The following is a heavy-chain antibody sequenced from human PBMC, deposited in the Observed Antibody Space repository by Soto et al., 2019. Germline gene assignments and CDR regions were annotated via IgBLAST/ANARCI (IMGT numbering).Heavy chain of an antibody. D-gene: IGHD2-15*01. CDR3: ARGQVVAAQH. V-gene: IGHV4-30-2*01. CDR1: GGSISSGGYS. CDR2: IYHSGST. J-gene: IGHJ4*02. Sequence: QLQLQESGSGLVKPSQTLSLTCAVSGGSISSGGYSWSWIRQPPGKGLEWIGYIYHSGSTYYNPSIKSRVTISVDRSKTQFARKLGSVTAADTAVYYCARGQVVAAQHWGQGTLVTVSS.